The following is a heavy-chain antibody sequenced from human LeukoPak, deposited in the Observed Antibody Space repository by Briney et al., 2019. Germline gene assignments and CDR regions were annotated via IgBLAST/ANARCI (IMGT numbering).Heavy chain of an antibody. D-gene: IGHD3-10*01. Sequence: SETLSLTCAVYGGSFSGYYWSWIRQPPGKGLEWIGEINHSGSTNYNPSLKSRVTISVDTSKNQFSLKLSSVTAADTAVYYCARETFGELLSQFSIWFDPWGQGTLVTVSS. CDR2: INHSGST. V-gene: IGHV4-34*01. CDR1: GGSFSGYY. CDR3: ARETFGELLSQFSIWFDP. J-gene: IGHJ5*02.